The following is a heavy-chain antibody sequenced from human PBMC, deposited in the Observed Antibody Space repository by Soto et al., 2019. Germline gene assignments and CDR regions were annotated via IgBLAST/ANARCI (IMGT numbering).Heavy chain of an antibody. Sequence: QVQLVQSGAEVKRPGASVKVSCKASGYTFTDTFIHWLRQTPGQRPEWMGWINPNNGGTHFARTFQGRVTLTRDTSISTAYMELVGLESDDSAFYFCARALPRTVLGFDYWGQGTLFTVSS. J-gene: IGHJ4*02. V-gene: IGHV1-2*02. CDR1: GYTFTDTF. CDR3: ARALPRTVLGFDY. CDR2: INPNNGGT. D-gene: IGHD1-1*01.